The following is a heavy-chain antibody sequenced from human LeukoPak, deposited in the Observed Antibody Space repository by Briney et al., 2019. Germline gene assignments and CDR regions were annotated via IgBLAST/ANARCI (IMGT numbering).Heavy chain of an antibody. V-gene: IGHV1-2*06. J-gene: IGHJ4*02. Sequence: ASVKVSCKASGYTFTSYGISWVRQAPGQGLEWMGRINPNSGGTNYAQKFQGRVTMTRDTSISTAYMELSRLRSDDTAVHYCARDPDSSGYYLDYWGQGTLVTVSS. D-gene: IGHD3-22*01. CDR3: ARDPDSSGYYLDY. CDR2: INPNSGGT. CDR1: GYTFTSYG.